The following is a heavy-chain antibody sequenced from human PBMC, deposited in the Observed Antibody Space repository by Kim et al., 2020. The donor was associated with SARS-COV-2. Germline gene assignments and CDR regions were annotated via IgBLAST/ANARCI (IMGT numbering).Heavy chain of an antibody. J-gene: IGHJ4*02. CDR3: ARNSKD. CDR1: GGSFSGYY. V-gene: IGHV4-34*01. Sequence: GSLSLTCAVYGGSFSGYYWSWIRQPPGKGLEWIGEINHSGSTNYNPSLKSRVTISVDTSKNQFSLKLSSVTAADTAVYYCARNSKDWGQGTLVTVSS. CDR2: INHSGST.